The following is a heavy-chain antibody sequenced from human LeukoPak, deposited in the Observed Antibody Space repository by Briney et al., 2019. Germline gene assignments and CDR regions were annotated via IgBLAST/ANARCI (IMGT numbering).Heavy chain of an antibody. V-gene: IGHV4-39*01. J-gene: IGHJ5*02. CDR1: GGSISSSSYY. Sequence: SETLSLTCTVSGGSISSSSYYWGWIRQPPGKGLEWIGSIYYSGSTYYNPSLKSRVTISVDTSKNQFSLKLSSVIAADTAVYYCARLSYGSGSPDPWGQGTLVTVSS. CDR3: ARLSYGSGSPDP. CDR2: IYYSGST. D-gene: IGHD3-10*01.